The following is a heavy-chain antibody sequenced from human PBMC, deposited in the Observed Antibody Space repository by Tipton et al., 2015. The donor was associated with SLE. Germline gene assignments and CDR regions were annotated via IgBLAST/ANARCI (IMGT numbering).Heavy chain of an antibody. CDR3: AREWGGFDP. D-gene: IGHD3-16*01. CDR1: GGSISGSNYY. Sequence: TLSLTCTVSGGSISGSNYYWDWIRQPPGKGPEWIGRITNNGNTYYIPSLQSRVTLSIDTSKNQFSLKLRSVTAADTAVYYCAREWGGFDPWGQGTLVTVSS. V-gene: IGHV4-39*02. CDR2: ITNNGNT. J-gene: IGHJ5*02.